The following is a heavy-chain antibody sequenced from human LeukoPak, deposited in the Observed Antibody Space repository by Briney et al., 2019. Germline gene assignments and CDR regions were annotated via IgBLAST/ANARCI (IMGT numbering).Heavy chain of an antibody. CDR3: AKAAAVDGAPDYYYYGMDV. D-gene: IGHD6-25*01. CDR1: GFTFNSYW. V-gene: IGHV3-7*03. Sequence: PGGSLRLSCTASGFTFNSYWMSWVRQAPGKGPEWVANIKQDGSEKYYVDSVKGRFTISRDNAKNSLYLQMNSLRAEDTAVYYCAKAAAVDGAPDYYYYGMDVWGQGTTVTVSS. J-gene: IGHJ6*02. CDR2: IKQDGSEK.